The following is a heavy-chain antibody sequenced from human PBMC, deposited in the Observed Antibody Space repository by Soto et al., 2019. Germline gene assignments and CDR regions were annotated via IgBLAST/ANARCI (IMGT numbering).Heavy chain of an antibody. V-gene: IGHV3-48*02. CDR2: ISSSSSTI. CDR3: ARAMDSQY. Sequence: GRSPRPSCEASGFTFGSYSMNWVRQAPGKGLEWVSYISSSSSTIYYADSVKGRFTISRDNAKNSLYLQMNSLRDTDTAVYYCARAMDSQYWGQGTLVTDSS. CDR1: GFTFGSYS. J-gene: IGHJ4*02. D-gene: IGHD2-2*03.